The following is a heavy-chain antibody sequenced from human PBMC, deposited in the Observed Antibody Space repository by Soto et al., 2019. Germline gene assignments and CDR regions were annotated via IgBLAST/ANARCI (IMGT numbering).Heavy chain of an antibody. J-gene: IGHJ6*02. CDR1: GGSFSGYY. CDR2: INHSGST. V-gene: IGHV4-34*01. CDR3: ASLSCGGDCYSDYYHGMDV. D-gene: IGHD2-21*02. Sequence: SETLSLTCAVYGGSFSGYYWSWIRQPPGKGLEWIGEINHSGSTNYNPSLKSRVTISVDTSKNQFSLKLSSVTAADTAVYYCASLSCGGDCYSDYYHGMDVWGQGTTVTVSS.